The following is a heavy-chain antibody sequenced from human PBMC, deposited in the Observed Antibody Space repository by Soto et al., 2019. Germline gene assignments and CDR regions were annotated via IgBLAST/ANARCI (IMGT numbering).Heavy chain of an antibody. CDR2: IYSGGST. D-gene: IGHD7-27*01. CDR1: GFTVSSNY. Sequence: GGSLRLSCAASGFTVSSNYMSWVRQAPGKGLEWVSVIYSGGSTYYADSVKGRFTISRDNSKNTLYLQMNSLRAEDTAVYYGASRTGDPYYYYMDVWGKGTTVTVSS. CDR3: ASRTGDPYYYYMDV. J-gene: IGHJ6*03. V-gene: IGHV3-53*01.